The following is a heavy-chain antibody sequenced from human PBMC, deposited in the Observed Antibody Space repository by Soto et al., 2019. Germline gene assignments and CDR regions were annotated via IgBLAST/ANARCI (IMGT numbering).Heavy chain of an antibody. CDR1: GGSFSGYY. D-gene: IGHD3-22*01. CDR3: ARGDYYDSSGFGY. Sequence: SETLSLTCAVYGGSFSGYYWSWIRQPPGKGLEWIGEINHSGSTNYNPSLKSRVTISVDTSKNQFSLKLSSVTAADTAVYYCARGDYYDSSGFGYWGQGTLVTISS. CDR2: INHSGST. J-gene: IGHJ4*02. V-gene: IGHV4-34*01.